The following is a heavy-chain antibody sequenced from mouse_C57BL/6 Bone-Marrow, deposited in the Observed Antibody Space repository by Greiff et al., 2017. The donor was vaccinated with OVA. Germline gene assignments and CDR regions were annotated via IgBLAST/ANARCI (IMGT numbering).Heavy chain of an antibody. J-gene: IGHJ1*03. CDR3: ARARDYYGSSYGLWYFDV. CDR2: IYPGSGST. D-gene: IGHD1-1*01. CDR1: GYTFTSYW. Sequence: QVQLQQPGAELVKPGASVKMSCKASGYTFTSYWLTWVKQRPGQGLEWIGDIYPGSGSTNYNEKFKSKATLTVDTSSSTAYMQLSSLTSEDSAVYYCARARDYYGSSYGLWYFDVWGTGTTVTVSS. V-gene: IGHV1-55*01.